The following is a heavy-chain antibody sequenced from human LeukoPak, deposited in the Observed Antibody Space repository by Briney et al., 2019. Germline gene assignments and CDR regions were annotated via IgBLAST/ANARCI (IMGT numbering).Heavy chain of an antibody. CDR3: ARHRPGMGTKTLDY. CDR1: GGSIDSYY. CDR2: IYYSGST. V-gene: IGHV4-59*08. Sequence: SETLSLTCSVSGGSIDSYYWSWIRQPPGKGLEWVGYIYYSGSTNYNPSLKSRVTISVDTHKNQFSLKLSSVTAADTAVYYCARHRPGMGTKTLDYWGQGTPVSVSS. D-gene: IGHD5-24*01. J-gene: IGHJ4*02.